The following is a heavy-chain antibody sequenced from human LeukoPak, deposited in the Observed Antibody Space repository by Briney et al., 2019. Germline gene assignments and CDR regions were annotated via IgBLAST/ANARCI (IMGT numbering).Heavy chain of an antibody. Sequence: GGSLRLSCAASGCSVSSYEFYWVRQAPGKGLEWVSYISSDGTTIKYADSVKGRFTISRDDAKRSLYLQMNGLRADDLTIYYCWAARRYVGAFDIWGQGTVVTVSS. V-gene: IGHV3-48*03. CDR2: ISSDGTTI. CDR1: GCSVSSYE. J-gene: IGHJ3*02. CDR3: WAARRYVGAFDI. D-gene: IGHD3-16*01.